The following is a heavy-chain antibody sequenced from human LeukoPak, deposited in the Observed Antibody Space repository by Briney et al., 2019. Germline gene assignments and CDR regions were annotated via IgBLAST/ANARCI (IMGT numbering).Heavy chain of an antibody. CDR1: GFTFSSYW. CDR3: ARVSYYPYHDYYYGMDV. CDR2: IKQDGSEK. V-gene: IGHV3-7*03. Sequence: GGSLRLSCAASGFTFSSYWMSRVRQAPGKGLEWVANIKQDGSEKYYVDSVRGRFTISRDNAKNALYLQMNSVRAEDRAVYYCARVSYYPYHDYYYGMDVWGKGTTVTVSS. D-gene: IGHD3-10*01. J-gene: IGHJ6*04.